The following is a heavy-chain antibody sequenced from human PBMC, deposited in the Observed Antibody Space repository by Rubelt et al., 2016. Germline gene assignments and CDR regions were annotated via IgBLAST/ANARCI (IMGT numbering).Heavy chain of an antibody. J-gene: IGHJ4*02. CDR1: GFAFSSHG. Sequence: RVSCAASGFAFSSHGMSWVRQAPGKGLEWVSGISGSGESTYYADSVKGRFTVSRDNSKNTLYLQMSSLRDEDTAVYNCAKRPDIVVVVAADDYWGQGTLVTVSS. CDR2: ISGSGEST. D-gene: IGHD2-15*01. CDR3: AKRPDIVVVVAADDY. V-gene: IGHV3-23*01.